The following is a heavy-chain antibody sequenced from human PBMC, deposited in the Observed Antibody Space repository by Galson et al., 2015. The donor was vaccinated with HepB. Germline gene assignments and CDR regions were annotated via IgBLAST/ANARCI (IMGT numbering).Heavy chain of an antibody. CDR2: ITGSGDIT. J-gene: IGHJ4*02. CDR1: SFSLRNYA. Sequence: SLRLSCAGSSFSLRNYAMNWVRQAPGEGLEWVSGITGSGDITYYADSVRGRFAISRDNSKNTVFLQMNTLRADDTAVYYCAKAPTSYSSSWYFDSWGQGTLVTVSS. CDR3: AKAPTSYSSSWYFDS. V-gene: IGHV3-23*01. D-gene: IGHD6-13*01.